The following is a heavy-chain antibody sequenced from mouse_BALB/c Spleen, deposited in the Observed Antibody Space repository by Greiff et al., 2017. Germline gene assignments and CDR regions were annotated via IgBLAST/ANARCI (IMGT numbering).Heavy chain of an antibody. CDR3: ARHGPYYAMDY. J-gene: IGHJ4*01. CDR1: GFTFSSYT. V-gene: IGHV5-12-2*01. Sequence: DVMLVESGGGLVQPGGSLKLSCAASGFTFSSYTMSWVRQTPEKRLEWVAYISNGGGSTYYPDTVKGRFTISRDNAKNTLYLQMSSLKSEDTAMYYCARHGPYYAMDYWGQGTSVTVSS. CDR2: ISNGGGST.